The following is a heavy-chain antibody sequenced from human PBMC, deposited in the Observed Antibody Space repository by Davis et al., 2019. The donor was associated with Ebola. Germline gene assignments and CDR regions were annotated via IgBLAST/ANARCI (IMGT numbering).Heavy chain of an antibody. D-gene: IGHD2-15*01. CDR3: AGRDVVVVAPDV. Sequence: PGGSLRLSCTVSGGSISSYYWSWIRQPPGKGLEWIGYIYYSRSTNYNPSLKSRVTISVDTSKNQFSLKLSSVTAADTAVYYCAGRDVVVVAPDVWGQGTTVTVSS. CDR1: GGSISSYY. CDR2: IYYSRST. V-gene: IGHV4-59*12. J-gene: IGHJ6*02.